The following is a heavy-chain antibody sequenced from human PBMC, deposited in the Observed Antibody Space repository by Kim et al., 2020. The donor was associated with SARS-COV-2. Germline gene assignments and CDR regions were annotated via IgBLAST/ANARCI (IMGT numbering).Heavy chain of an antibody. V-gene: IGHV1-24*01. CDR3: ATCYGDYPGPHLYYYYGMDV. J-gene: IGHJ6*02. CDR2: FDPEDGET. CDR1: GYTLTELS. D-gene: IGHD4-17*01. Sequence: ASVKVSCKVSGYTLTELSMHWVRQAPGKGLEWMGGFDPEDGETIYAQKFQGRVTMTEDTSTDTAYMELSSLRSEDTAVYYCATCYGDYPGPHLYYYYGMDVWGQGTTVTVSS.